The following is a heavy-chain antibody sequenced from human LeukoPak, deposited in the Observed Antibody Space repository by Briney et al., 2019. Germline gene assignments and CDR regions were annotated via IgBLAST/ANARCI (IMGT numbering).Heavy chain of an antibody. V-gene: IGHV4-39*01. J-gene: IGHJ4*02. CDR3: ARLDNWNGYYFDY. CDR1: GGSISSHF. Sequence: SETLSLTCTVSGGSISSHFWGWIRQPPGKGLEWIGSIYYTGSTYHNSSLKSRLTISVDTSKNQFSLKLSSVTAADTAVFYCARLDNWNGYYFDYWGQGTLVTVSS. D-gene: IGHD1-20*01. CDR2: IYYTGST.